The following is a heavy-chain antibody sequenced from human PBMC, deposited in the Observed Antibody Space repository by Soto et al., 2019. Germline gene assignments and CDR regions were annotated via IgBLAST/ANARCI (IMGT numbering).Heavy chain of an antibody. CDR1: GFTFSSYG. J-gene: IGHJ6*02. D-gene: IGHD2-2*01. V-gene: IGHV3-30*18. Sequence: GGSLRLSCAASGFTFSSYGMHWVRQAPGKGLEWVAVISYDGSNKYYADSVKGRFTISRDNSKNTLYLQMNSLRAEDTAVYYCAKDYLVVVPAAGRVGDTGMDVWGQGTTVTVSS. CDR2: ISYDGSNK. CDR3: AKDYLVVVPAAGRVGDTGMDV.